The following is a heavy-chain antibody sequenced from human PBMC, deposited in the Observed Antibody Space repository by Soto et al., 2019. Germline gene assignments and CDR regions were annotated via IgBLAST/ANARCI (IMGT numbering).Heavy chain of an antibody. CDR2: ISGSGGST. V-gene: IGHV3-23*01. CDR3: AKGVDIVVVVAAASFDY. D-gene: IGHD2-15*01. Sequence: EVQLLESGGGLVQPGGSLRLSCAASGFTFSSYAMSWVRQAPGKGLEWVSGISGSGGSTYYPDSVKGRFTISRDNSNNTLYLQMDCLRAEDTAVYYCAKGVDIVVVVAAASFDYWGQGTLVTVSS. J-gene: IGHJ4*02. CDR1: GFTFSSYA.